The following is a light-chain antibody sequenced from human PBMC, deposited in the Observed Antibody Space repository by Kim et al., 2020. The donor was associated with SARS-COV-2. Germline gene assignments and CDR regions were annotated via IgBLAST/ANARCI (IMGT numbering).Light chain of an antibody. J-gene: IGLJ1*01. Sequence: QSVLTQPPSASGTPGQRVTISCSGSSSNIGRNSVNWYQQLPGTAPKLLIYSSSQRPSGVPDRFSASKSGTSASLAISGLHSEDEADYYCAAWDSLSSSYVFGSGTKVTVL. CDR2: SSS. V-gene: IGLV1-44*01. CDR1: SSNIGRNS. CDR3: AAWDSLSSSYV.